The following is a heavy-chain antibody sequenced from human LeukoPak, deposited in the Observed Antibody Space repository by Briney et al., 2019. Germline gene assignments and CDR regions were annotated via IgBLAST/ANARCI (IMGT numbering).Heavy chain of an antibody. D-gene: IGHD3-22*01. V-gene: IGHV1-3*01. J-gene: IGHJ4*02. Sequence: ASVKVSCKASGYTFTSYAMHWVRQAPGQRLEWMGWINAGNGNTKYSQKFQGRVTITRDTSASTAYMELSSLRSEDTAVYYCARYKWGYYDSSGYTFDYWGQGTLVTVSS. CDR3: ARYKWGYYDSSGYTFDY. CDR1: GYTFTSYA. CDR2: INAGNGNT.